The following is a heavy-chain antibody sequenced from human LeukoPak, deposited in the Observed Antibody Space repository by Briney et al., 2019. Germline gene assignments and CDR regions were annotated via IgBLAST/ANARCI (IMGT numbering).Heavy chain of an antibody. CDR3: ARDLISNYDILTGYYDEGIDY. Sequence: GGSLRLSCAASGFTFSSYGMSWVRQAPGKGLEWVSAISGSGGSTHYADSVKGRFTISRDNSKDTLYLQMNSLRAEDTAVYYCARDLISNYDILTGYYDEGIDYWGQGTLVTVSS. D-gene: IGHD3-9*01. J-gene: IGHJ4*02. V-gene: IGHV3-23*01. CDR1: GFTFSSYG. CDR2: ISGSGGST.